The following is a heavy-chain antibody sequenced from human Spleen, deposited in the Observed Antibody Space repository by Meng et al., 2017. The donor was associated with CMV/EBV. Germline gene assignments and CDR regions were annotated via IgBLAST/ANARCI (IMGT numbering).Heavy chain of an antibody. CDR2: IPNSGDIT. CDR1: GFTFNNYA. Sequence: LVGVGGGLGKPGESLKLSLAASGFTFNNYAMAWVRQAPGKGLEYVSGIPNSGDITNYVDSVKGRFTISRDNSRNTLYLQMNSLRAEDTAVYYCARDRGSSGWLTWGQGTLVTVSS. D-gene: IGHD6-19*01. CDR3: ARDRGSSGWLT. V-gene: IGHV3-23*04. J-gene: IGHJ5*02.